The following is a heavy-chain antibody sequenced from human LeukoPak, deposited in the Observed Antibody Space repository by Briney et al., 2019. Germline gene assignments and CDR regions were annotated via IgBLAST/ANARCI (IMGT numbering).Heavy chain of an antibody. D-gene: IGHD3-16*02. Sequence: ASVKVSCKASGYTFTSYDINWVRQATGQGLEWMGWMNPNSGNTGYAQKFQGRVTMTRNTSISTAYMELSSLRSEDTAEYYCARLYVWGSYRRFDYWGQGTLVTVSS. J-gene: IGHJ4*02. CDR2: MNPNSGNT. CDR1: GYTFTSYD. V-gene: IGHV1-8*01. CDR3: ARLYVWGSYRRFDY.